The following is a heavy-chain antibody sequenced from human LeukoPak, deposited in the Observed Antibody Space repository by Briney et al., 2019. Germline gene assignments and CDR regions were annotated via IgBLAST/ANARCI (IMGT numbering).Heavy chain of an antibody. V-gene: IGHV1-8*01. CDR1: GYSFTSHD. CDR3: ASALKRGSAGTLIDH. CDR2: MNPNSGNT. Sequence: ASVKVACKASGYSFTSHDINWVRQATGQGLEWMGWMNPNSGNTGYAQKFQDRVTMTRNTSISTAYLELSSLGSEDTAMYYCASALKRGSAGTLIDHWGQGTLVTVSS. D-gene: IGHD6-13*01. J-gene: IGHJ4*02.